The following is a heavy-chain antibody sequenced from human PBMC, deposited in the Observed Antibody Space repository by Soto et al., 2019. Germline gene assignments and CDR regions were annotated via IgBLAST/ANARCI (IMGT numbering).Heavy chain of an antibody. J-gene: IGHJ6*03. Sequence: QVQLQESGPGLVKPSETLSLTCTVSGGSISSYYWSWIRQPPGKGLEWIGYIYYSGSTNYNPSLKSRVTISVDTSKNQFSLKLSSVTAADTAVYYCAREGRYGSGIGASYYYYYYMDVWGKGTTVTVSS. CDR1: GGSISSYY. CDR2: IYYSGST. D-gene: IGHD3-10*01. CDR3: AREGRYGSGIGASYYYYYYMDV. V-gene: IGHV4-59*01.